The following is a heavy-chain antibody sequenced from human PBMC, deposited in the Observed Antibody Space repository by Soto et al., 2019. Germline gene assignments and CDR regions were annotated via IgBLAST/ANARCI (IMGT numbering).Heavy chain of an antibody. D-gene: IGHD5-12*01. Sequence: EVQLVEFGGGLVQPGGSLRLSCAASGFTFSSYSMNWVRQAPGKGLEWVSYISSSSGPIYYADSVKGRFTISRDNAKTSLYLQMNSRRAEDTAVYYCARGWLGGVASIRGDYWGQGTLVTVSS. V-gene: IGHV3-48*01. CDR1: GFTFSSYS. J-gene: IGHJ4*02. CDR3: ARGWLGGVASIRGDY. CDR2: ISSSSGPI.